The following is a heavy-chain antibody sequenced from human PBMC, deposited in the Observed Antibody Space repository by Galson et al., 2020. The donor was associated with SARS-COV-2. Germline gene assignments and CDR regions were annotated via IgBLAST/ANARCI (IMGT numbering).Heavy chain of an antibody. J-gene: IGHJ4*02. CDR1: GASINSGGYY. D-gene: IGHD6-19*01. V-gene: IGHV4-31*03. CDR3: ARRPDLGNVAVAGTDY. Sequence: SETLSLTCTVSGASINSGGYYWNWIRQHPGKGLEWIGYIYSSRPTYYNPSLRSRISISVDTSKNQFSLRLTSVTAADTAVYYCARRPDLGNVAVAGTDYWGQGTLVTVSS. CDR2: IYSSRPT.